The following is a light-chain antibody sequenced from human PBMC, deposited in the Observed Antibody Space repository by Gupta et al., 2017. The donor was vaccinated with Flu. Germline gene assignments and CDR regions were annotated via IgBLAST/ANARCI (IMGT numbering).Light chain of an antibody. CDR1: SGHSSYA. V-gene: IGLV4-69*02. CDR3: QTWGAGFPV. J-gene: IGLJ3*02. Sequence: QLVLPQSPSASASLGASVRLTCTLSSGHSSYAVAWHQQQPGKGPRYLMKVNRDGSYTRGDGIPHRFSGSSSGSERHFTISSLQSDDEADYYCQTWGAGFPVFGGGTKLTVL. CDR2: VNRDGSY.